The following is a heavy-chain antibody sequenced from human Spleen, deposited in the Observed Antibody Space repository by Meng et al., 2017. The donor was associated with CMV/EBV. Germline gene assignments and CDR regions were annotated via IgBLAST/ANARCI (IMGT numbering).Heavy chain of an antibody. V-gene: IGHV3-21*01. D-gene: IGHD3-22*01. Sequence: GGSLRLSCAASGFTFSSYSMNWVRQAPGMGLEWVSSISSSSSYIYYADSLKGRFTISRDNAKNSLYLQMNSLRAEDTAVYYCARDITMLLVPIWGQGTLVTVSS. CDR1: GFTFSSYS. CDR3: ARDITMLLVPI. J-gene: IGHJ4*02. CDR2: ISSSSSYI.